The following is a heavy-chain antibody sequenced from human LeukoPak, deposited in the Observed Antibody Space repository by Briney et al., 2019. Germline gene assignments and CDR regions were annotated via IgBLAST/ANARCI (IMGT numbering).Heavy chain of an antibody. J-gene: IGHJ6*02. Sequence: GGSLRLSGAASGFTFSSYGMHWVRQAPGKGLEWVAVISYDGSNKYYADSVKGRFTISRDNSKNTLYLQMNSLRAEDTAVYYCAKGFNRWWWELLPYYGMDVWGQGTTVTVSS. CDR2: ISYDGSNK. D-gene: IGHD1-26*01. CDR3: AKGFNRWWWELLPYYGMDV. V-gene: IGHV3-30*18. CDR1: GFTFSSYG.